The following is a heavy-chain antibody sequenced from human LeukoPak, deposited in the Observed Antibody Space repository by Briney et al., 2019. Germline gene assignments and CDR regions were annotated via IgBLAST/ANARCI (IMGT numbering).Heavy chain of an antibody. Sequence: SETLSLTCAVYGGSFSNYYWSWIRQPPGKGLEWIGEINHSGSTSYNPSLKSRVTMSVDTSKNQFSLKLSSVTAADTAVYYCARLSSRRFPPTYSFDRRNYFDYWGQGTLVTVSS. CDR2: INHSGST. CDR1: GGSFSNYY. V-gene: IGHV4-34*01. CDR3: ARLSSRRFPPTYSFDRRNYFDY. J-gene: IGHJ4*02. D-gene: IGHD3-22*01.